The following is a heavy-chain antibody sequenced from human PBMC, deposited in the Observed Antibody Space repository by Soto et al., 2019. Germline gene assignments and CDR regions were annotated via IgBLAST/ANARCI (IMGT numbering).Heavy chain of an antibody. V-gene: IGHV3-73*01. CDR1: GFTFSGSA. Sequence: GGSLRLSCAASGFTFSGSAMHWVRQASGKGLEWVGRIRSNANSYATAYAASVKGRFTISRDDSKNTAYLQMNSLKTEDTAVYYCTRPHSGYDSAGFDIWGQGTMVTVSS. J-gene: IGHJ3*02. D-gene: IGHD5-12*01. CDR2: IRSNANSYAT. CDR3: TRPHSGYDSAGFDI.